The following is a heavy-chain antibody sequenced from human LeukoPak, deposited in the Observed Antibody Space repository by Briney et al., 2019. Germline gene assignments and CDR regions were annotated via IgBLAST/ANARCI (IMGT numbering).Heavy chain of an antibody. CDR2: ITSSGRTM. CDR3: ARAVGAMSWGDFDY. Sequence: GGSLRLSCAASGFTFSDYYMSWIRQAPGKGLEWVSYITSSGRTMYYADSVTGRFTIFRDNAKNSLYLQMNSLRAEDMAVYYCARAVGAMSWGDFDYWGQGTLVTVSS. V-gene: IGHV3-11*01. D-gene: IGHD1-26*01. J-gene: IGHJ4*02. CDR1: GFTFSDYY.